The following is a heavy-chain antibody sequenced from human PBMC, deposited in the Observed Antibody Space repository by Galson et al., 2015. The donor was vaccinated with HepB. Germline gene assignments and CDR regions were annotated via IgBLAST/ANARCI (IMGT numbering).Heavy chain of an antibody. CDR2: ISYDGSNK. CDR1: GFTFSSYG. V-gene: IGHV3-30*18. J-gene: IGHJ4*02. D-gene: IGHD3-10*01. Sequence: SLRLSCAASGFTFSSYGMHWVRQAPGKGLEWVAVISYDGSNKYYADSVKGRFTISRDNSKNTLYLQMNSLRAEDTAVYYCAKEGWGVTFDYWGQGTLVTVSS. CDR3: AKEGWGVTFDY.